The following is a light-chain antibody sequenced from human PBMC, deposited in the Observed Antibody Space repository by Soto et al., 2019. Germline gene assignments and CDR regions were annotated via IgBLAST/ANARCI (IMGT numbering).Light chain of an antibody. V-gene: IGKV3-20*01. Sequence: IALTQSPGTLHLSPGEIATLSCRASESVTTNSLGWYQKKGGLPPRLLIYGASTRATGVPDRFSGSWSGTDVTLTISRLEPEDFGVYFCQSFHDPCTFGQGTKGE. CDR1: ESVTTNS. J-gene: IGKJ1*01. CDR3: QSFHDPCT. CDR2: GAS.